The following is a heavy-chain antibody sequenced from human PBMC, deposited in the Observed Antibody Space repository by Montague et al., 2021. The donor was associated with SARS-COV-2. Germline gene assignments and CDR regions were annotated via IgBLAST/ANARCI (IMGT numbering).Heavy chain of an antibody. CDR2: FYYAGGT. CDR1: GGSVSRISSH. J-gene: IGHJ4*02. V-gene: IGHV4-39*01. Sequence: SETLSLTCTVSGGSVSRISSHWGWIRQPPGKGLEYIGSFYYAGGTQYNPSLKSRVTISVDTSNDQLSLKMNSVTAADTAVYFCARLYGSSFDYWGQGTLVIASS. CDR3: ARLYGSSFDY. D-gene: IGHD4-17*01.